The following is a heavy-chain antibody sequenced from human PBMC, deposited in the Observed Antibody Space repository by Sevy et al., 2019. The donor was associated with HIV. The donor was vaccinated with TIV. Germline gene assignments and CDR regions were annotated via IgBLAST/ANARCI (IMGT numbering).Heavy chain of an antibody. V-gene: IGHV1-18*01. CDR3: ARAPYYDFWSGYFGNYGMDV. D-gene: IGHD3-3*01. Sequence: ASVKVSCKASGYTFTSYGISWVRQAPGQGLEWRGWISAYNGNTNDAQKLQGRVTMTTDTSTSTAYMELRSLRSDDTAVYYCARAPYYDFWSGYFGNYGMDVWGQGTTVTVSS. J-gene: IGHJ6*02. CDR2: ISAYNGNT. CDR1: GYTFTSYG.